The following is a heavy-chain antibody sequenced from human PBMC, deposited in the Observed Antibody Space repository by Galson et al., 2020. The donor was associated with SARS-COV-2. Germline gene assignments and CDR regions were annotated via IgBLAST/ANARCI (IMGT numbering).Heavy chain of an antibody. CDR2: ISGGGRST. V-gene: IGHV3-23*01. CDR1: GFTFSNYA. Sequence: GESLKISCAASGFTFSNYAMSWVRQIPGKGLEWVSSISGGGRSTYYAGAVKGRFTISRDSSTNTLFLQMNSLRAEDTALYYCAKDRGTSRGFGDSDYWGQGTLVTVSS. D-gene: IGHD3-3*01. CDR3: AKDRGTSRGFGDSDY. J-gene: IGHJ4*02.